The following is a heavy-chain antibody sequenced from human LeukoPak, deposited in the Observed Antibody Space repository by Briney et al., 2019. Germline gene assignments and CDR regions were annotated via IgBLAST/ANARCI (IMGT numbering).Heavy chain of an antibody. CDR3: ARVPRGYSYGLLDY. CDR1: GGSISSSSYY. V-gene: IGHV4-39*01. D-gene: IGHD5-18*01. J-gene: IGHJ4*02. CDR2: IYYSGST. Sequence: KPSETLSLTCTVSGGSISSSSYYWGWIRQPPGKGLEWIGSIYYSGSTYYNPSLKSRVTISVDTSKNQFSLKLSSVTAADTAVYYCARVPRGYSYGLLDYWGQGTLVTVSS.